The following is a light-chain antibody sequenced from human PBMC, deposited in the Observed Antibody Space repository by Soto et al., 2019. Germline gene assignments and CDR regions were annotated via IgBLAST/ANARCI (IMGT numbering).Light chain of an antibody. J-gene: IGKJ1*01. CDR2: GAS. CDR3: QQYGSSPPT. CDR1: QSVTSSY. V-gene: IGKV3-20*01. Sequence: EVALTQSPATLSVSPGERATLSCRASQSVTSSYLAWYQQKPGQAPRLLIYGASSRASGIPDRVSGSGSGTDFTLTIRRLEPEDFAVYYCQQYGSSPPTFGQGTKVDIK.